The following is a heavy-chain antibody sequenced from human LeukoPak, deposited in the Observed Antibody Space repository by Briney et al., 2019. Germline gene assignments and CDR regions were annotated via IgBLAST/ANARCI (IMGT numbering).Heavy chain of an antibody. J-gene: IGHJ6*02. Sequence: GASVKVSCKASGYTFTSYGISWVRQAPGQGLEWMGWISAYNGNTNYAQKLQGRVTMTTDTSTSTAYMELRSLRSDDTAVYYCASLAATPVYYYYGMDVWGQGTTVTVSS. V-gene: IGHV1-18*01. CDR3: ASLAATPVYYYYGMDV. D-gene: IGHD2-15*01. CDR1: GYTFTSYG. CDR2: ISAYNGNT.